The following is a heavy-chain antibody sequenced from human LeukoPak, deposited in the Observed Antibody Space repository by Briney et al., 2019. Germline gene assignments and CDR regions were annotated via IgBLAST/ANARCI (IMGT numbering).Heavy chain of an antibody. D-gene: IGHD2-2*01. CDR3: ARLDQLRDY. J-gene: IGHJ4*02. Sequence: GASVKVSCKASGYSFTSCGISWVRQGHGQGNGWMGWISAYNGNRNYAQKLQGKVTMTTDTSTSTPYMELRTLRSDDTAVYYCARLDQLRDYWGQGTLVTVSS. V-gene: IGHV1-18*04. CDR2: ISAYNGNR. CDR1: GYSFTSCG.